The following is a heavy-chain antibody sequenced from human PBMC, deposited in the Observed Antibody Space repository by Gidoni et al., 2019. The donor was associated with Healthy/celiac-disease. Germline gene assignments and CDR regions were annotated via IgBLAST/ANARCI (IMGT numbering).Heavy chain of an antibody. V-gene: IGHV3-33*01. Sequence: QVQLVESGGGVVQPGRSLRLSCAASGFTFSSYGMHWVRQAPGKGLEWVAVIWYDGSNKYYADSVKGRFTISRDNSKNTLYLQMNSLRAEDTAVYYCARDVVSLYDSSGYNSGVDYWGQGTLVTVSS. CDR2: IWYDGSNK. D-gene: IGHD3-22*01. CDR3: ARDVVSLYDSSGYNSGVDY. CDR1: GFTFSSYG. J-gene: IGHJ4*02.